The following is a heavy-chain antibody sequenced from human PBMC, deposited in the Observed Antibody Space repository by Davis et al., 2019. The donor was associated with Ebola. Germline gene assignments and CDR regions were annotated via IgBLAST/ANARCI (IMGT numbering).Heavy chain of an antibody. CDR3: ARRAPYSYGYRWFDP. CDR1: GGSFSGYY. CDR2: INHSGST. J-gene: IGHJ5*02. V-gene: IGHV4-34*01. Sequence: SETLSLTCAVYGGSFSGYYWSWIRQPPGKGLEWIGEINHSGSTNYNPSLKSRVTISVDTSKNQFSLKLSSVTAADTAAYYCARRAPYSYGYRWFDPWGQGTLVTVSS. D-gene: IGHD5-18*01.